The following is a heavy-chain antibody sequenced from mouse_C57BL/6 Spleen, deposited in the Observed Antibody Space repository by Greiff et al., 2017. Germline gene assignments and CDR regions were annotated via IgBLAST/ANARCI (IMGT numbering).Heavy chain of an antibody. D-gene: IGHD1-3*01. Sequence: VQLKASGGGLVKPGGSLKLSCAASGFTFSSYTMSWVRQTPEKRLEWVATISGGGGNTYYPDSVKGRFTISRDNAKNTLYLQMSSLRSEDTALYYCARQLKAMDYWGQGTSVTVSS. CDR1: GFTFSSYT. V-gene: IGHV5-9*01. CDR2: ISGGGGNT. CDR3: ARQLKAMDY. J-gene: IGHJ4*01.